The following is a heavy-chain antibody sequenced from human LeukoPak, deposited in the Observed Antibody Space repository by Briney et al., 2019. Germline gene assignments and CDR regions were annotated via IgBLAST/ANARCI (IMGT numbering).Heavy chain of an antibody. CDR3: ARDTYGPGSYYNAPLDY. J-gene: IGHJ4*02. D-gene: IGHD3-10*01. CDR1: GFTFSNHG. V-gene: IGHV3-23*01. CDR2: ISPSGDIT. Sequence: PGGSLRLSCAASGFTFSNHGMNWVRQAPGKGLEWVSGISPSGDITYYADSVKGRFTISRDNSKNTLYLQMNSLRAEDTAVYYCARDTYGPGSYYNAPLDYWGQGTLVTVSS.